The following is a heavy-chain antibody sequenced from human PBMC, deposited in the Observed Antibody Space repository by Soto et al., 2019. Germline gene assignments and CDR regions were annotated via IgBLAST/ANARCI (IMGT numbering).Heavy chain of an antibody. CDR2: FDPEDGET. CDR1: GYTLTELS. Sequence: ASVKVSCKVSGYTLTELSMHWVRQAPGKGLEWMGGFDPEDGETIYAQKFQGRVTMTEDTSTDTAYMELSSLRSEDTAVYYCATVSIKIFGVVIPFDYWGQGTLVTVSS. CDR3: ATVSIKIFGVVIPFDY. V-gene: IGHV1-24*01. J-gene: IGHJ4*02. D-gene: IGHD3-3*01.